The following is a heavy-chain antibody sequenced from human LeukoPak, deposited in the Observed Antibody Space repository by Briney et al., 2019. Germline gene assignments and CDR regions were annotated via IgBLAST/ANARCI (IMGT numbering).Heavy chain of an antibody. D-gene: IGHD2-15*01. J-gene: IGHJ6*03. CDR1: GFTFSDYN. CDR3: ARVLRYCSGGNCYSGGLGYMDV. V-gene: IGHV3-11*01. CDR2: ISRSDSTK. Sequence: PGGSLRLSCAASGFTFSDYNMRWIRQAQGQGLEWVSSISRSDSTKYYADSVKGRFTISRDNAKNSLFLQMNSLRAEDTAVYYCARVLRYCSGGNCYSGGLGYMDVWGKGTTVTISS.